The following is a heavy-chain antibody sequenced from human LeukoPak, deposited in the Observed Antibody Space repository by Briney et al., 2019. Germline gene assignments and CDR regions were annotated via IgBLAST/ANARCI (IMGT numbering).Heavy chain of an antibody. V-gene: IGHV1-2*02. CDR1: GYTFTDYF. J-gene: IGHJ5*02. CDR2: INPKSGGT. D-gene: IGHD5-12*01. Sequence: ASVKVSCTASGYTFTDYFIHWVRQAPGQGLEWMGWINPKSGGTNFAQKFQGRVTMTRDTSIRTAYMELSRLTSDDTAVYYCERATGGYDLFDPWGQGTLVTVSS. CDR3: ERATGGYDLFDP.